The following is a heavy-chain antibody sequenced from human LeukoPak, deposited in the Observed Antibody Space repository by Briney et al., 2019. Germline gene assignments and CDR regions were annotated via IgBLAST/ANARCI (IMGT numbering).Heavy chain of an antibody. Sequence: GGSLRLSCLPSGFTFSNYAMTWVRQAPGKGLEWVSSISGSGGTSYYADSVKGRFTISRDSAKNMLFLQMNRLRAEDTAVYYCARDNYSSSSGSNWFDPWGQGTLVTVSS. CDR3: ARDNYSSSSGSNWFDP. V-gene: IGHV3-23*01. CDR2: ISGSGGTS. J-gene: IGHJ5*02. CDR1: GFTFSNYA. D-gene: IGHD6-6*01.